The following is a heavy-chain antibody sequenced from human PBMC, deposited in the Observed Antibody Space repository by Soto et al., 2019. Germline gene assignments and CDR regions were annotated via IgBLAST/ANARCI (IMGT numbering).Heavy chain of an antibody. J-gene: IGHJ4*02. Sequence: QVQLVESGGGVVQPGRSLRLSCAASGFTFSSYGMHWVRQAPGKGLEWVAVIWYDGSNKYYADSVKGRFTISGDNSKNTLYLQMNSLRAEEMAVYYRARVPLYQLLMGTFDYWGQGTLVTISS. V-gene: IGHV3-33*01. CDR3: ARVPLYQLLMGTFDY. D-gene: IGHD2-2*01. CDR1: GFTFSSYG. CDR2: IWYDGSNK.